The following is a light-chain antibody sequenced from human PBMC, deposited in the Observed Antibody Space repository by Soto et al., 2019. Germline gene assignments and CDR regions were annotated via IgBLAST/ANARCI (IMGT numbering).Light chain of an antibody. CDR2: WAS. CDR1: QSFLYTPNAQNY. J-gene: IGKJ4*01. Sequence: EIVKTQSPEYLAWSQGEVATINYKSSQSFLYTPNAQNYLAWYQQKPGHPPKXLIYWASTRESGVPDRFSGSGSGTDFTRTISSLKAEDVAVYHCQQYYRNTLTFGGGTKVDIK. CDR3: QQYYRNTLT. V-gene: IGKV4-1*01.